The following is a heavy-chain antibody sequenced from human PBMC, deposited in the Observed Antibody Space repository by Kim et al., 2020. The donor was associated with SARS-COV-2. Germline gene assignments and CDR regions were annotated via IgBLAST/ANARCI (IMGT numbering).Heavy chain of an antibody. CDR3: ARDGYDIVTGYFRGPTDY. D-gene: IGHD3-9*01. V-gene: IGHV1-46*01. J-gene: IGHJ4*02. Sequence: QGRVTMTRDTSTSTVYMELSSLRSEDTAVYYCARDGYDIVTGYFRGPTDYWGQGTLVTVSS.